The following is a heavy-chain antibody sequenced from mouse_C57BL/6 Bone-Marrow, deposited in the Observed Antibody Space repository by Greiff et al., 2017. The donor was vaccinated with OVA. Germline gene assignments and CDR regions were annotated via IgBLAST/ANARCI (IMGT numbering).Heavy chain of an antibody. CDR2: IHPNSGST. J-gene: IGHJ1*03. D-gene: IGHD1-1*01. CDR3: ATTVVADWYFDV. V-gene: IGHV1-64*01. Sequence: QVQLKQPGAELVKPGASVKLSCKASGYTFTSYWMHWVKQRPGQGLEWIGMIHPNSGSTNYNEKFKSKATLTVDKSSSTAYMQLSSLTSEDSAVYYCATTVVADWYFDVWGTGTTVTVSS. CDR1: GYTFTSYW.